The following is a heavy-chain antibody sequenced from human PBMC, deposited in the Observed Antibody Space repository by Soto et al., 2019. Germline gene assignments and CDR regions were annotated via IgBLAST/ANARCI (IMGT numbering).Heavy chain of an antibody. CDR1: GYTFTSYA. J-gene: IGHJ5*02. D-gene: IGHD1-26*01. Sequence: ASVKVSCKASGYTFTSYAMRWVRQAPGQRLEWMGWINAGNGNTKYSQKFQGRVTITRDTSASTAYMELSSLRSEDTAVYYCARAVGATTTAWFDPWGQGTLVTVSS. V-gene: IGHV1-3*01. CDR3: ARAVGATTTAWFDP. CDR2: INAGNGNT.